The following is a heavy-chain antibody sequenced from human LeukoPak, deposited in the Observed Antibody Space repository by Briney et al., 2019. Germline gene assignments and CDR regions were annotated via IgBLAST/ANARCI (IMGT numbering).Heavy chain of an antibody. D-gene: IGHD2-2*02. CDR1: VGSINSGNW. CDR2: IYHNGTP. Sequence: SETLSLTCAVSVGSINSGNWWSWVRQSPGKGLEWIGEIYHNGTPNYNPSLKSRVTISADTFKHHFSLKMTSVTAADTAVYYCATAPILRGEGGEHYKYGMDVWGQGTTVIVSS. V-gene: IGHV4-4*02. CDR3: ATAPILRGEGGEHYKYGMDV. J-gene: IGHJ6*02.